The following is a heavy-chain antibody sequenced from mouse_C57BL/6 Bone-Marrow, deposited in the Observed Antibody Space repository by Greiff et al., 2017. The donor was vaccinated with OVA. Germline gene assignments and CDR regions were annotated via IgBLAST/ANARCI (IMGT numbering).Heavy chain of an antibody. D-gene: IGHD2-5*01. CDR3: ARGDDYSNYDYFDY. V-gene: IGHV1-64*01. Sequence: VQLQQPGAELVKPGASVKLSCKASGYTFTSYWMHWVKQRPGQGLEWIGMIHPNSGSTNYNEKFKSKATLTVDKSSSTAYMQLSSLTSEDSAVYYCARGDDYSNYDYFDYWGQGTTLTVSS. CDR2: IHPNSGST. J-gene: IGHJ2*01. CDR1: GYTFTSYW.